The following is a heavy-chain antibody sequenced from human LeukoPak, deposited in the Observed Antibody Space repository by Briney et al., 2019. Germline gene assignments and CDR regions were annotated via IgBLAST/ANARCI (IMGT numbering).Heavy chain of an antibody. Sequence: GRPLRLSCAASGFTFSTYGMHWVRQAPGRGLEWVAVISYDGSNKYYADSVKGRFTISRDNSKNTLYLQMNSLGAEDTAVYYCAKVFFSGSYYAASDYWGQGTLVTVSS. D-gene: IGHD1-26*01. CDR2: ISYDGSNK. CDR1: GFTFSTYG. CDR3: AKVFFSGSYYAASDY. J-gene: IGHJ4*02. V-gene: IGHV3-30*18.